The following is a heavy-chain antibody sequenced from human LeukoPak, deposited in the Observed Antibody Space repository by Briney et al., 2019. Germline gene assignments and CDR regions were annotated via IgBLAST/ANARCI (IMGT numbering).Heavy chain of an antibody. CDR3: ARAHILTENWFDP. CDR1: GYTFTGYY. J-gene: IGHJ5*02. D-gene: IGHD3-9*01. Sequence: ASVKVSCKASGYTFTGYYMHWVRQAPGQGLEWMGWINPNSGGTNYAQKFQGRVTITRNTSISTAYMELSSLRSEDTAVYYCARAHILTENWFDPWGQGTLVTVSS. CDR2: INPNSGGT. V-gene: IGHV1-2*02.